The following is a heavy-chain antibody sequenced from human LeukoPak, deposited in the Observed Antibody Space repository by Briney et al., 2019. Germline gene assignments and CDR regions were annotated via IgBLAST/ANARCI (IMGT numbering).Heavy chain of an antibody. J-gene: IGHJ6*03. Sequence: QTGGSLRLSCAASGFTFDDYAMHWVRQAPGKGLEWVSGTTWNSDNIEYADSVKGRFTISRDNAKNSLYLQMNSLRAEDMALYYCAKGGGGRLIYYYYMDVWGKGTTVTVSS. D-gene: IGHD3-16*01. V-gene: IGHV3-9*03. CDR1: GFTFDDYA. CDR3: AKGGGGRLIYYYYMDV. CDR2: TTWNSDNI.